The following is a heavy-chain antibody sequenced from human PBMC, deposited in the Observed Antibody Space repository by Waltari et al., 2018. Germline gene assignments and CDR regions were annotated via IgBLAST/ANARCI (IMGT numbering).Heavy chain of an antibody. Sequence: EVQLVASGGVLVQLGGSLSLSCAASGFSSSNPCMVWGRQAPGKGLTWVANINHDGSKISYVDSEKGRVTISRDNAKISLYLQMNSLRAEDTAIYYCSWSLDYLGHGTLVTVSS. V-gene: IGHV3-7*01. CDR3: SWSLDY. J-gene: IGHJ4*01. CDR1: GFSSSNPC. CDR2: INHDGSKI.